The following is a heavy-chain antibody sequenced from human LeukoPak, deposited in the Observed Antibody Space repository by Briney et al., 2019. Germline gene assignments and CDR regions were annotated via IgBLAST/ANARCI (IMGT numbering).Heavy chain of an antibody. CDR3: ARQGVGTYDYGDEGYYMDV. D-gene: IGHD4-17*01. CDR1: GGSISSVSYC. Sequence: PSETLSLTCTVSGGSISSVSYCWSWIRQPAGKGLEWIGHIHSSGSTNYNPSLKSRVTISVDTSKNQFSLKLKSVTAADTAVYYCARQGVGTYDYGDEGYYMDVWGKGTTVTISS. CDR2: IHSSGST. J-gene: IGHJ6*03. V-gene: IGHV4-61*09.